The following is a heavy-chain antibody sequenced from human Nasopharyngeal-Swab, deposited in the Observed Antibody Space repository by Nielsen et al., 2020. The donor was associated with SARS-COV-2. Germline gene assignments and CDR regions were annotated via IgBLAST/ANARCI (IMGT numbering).Heavy chain of an antibody. Sequence: GESLKISCAASGCTLSTYSMNWVRQAPGKGLEWVAYISSRSDTTYYADSVQGRFTISRDNAKNSLYLQMNSLRAEDTALYYCAITVAGRAEYFQHWGQGTLVTVSS. J-gene: IGHJ1*01. CDR1: GCTLSTYS. CDR3: AITVAGRAEYFQH. CDR2: ISSRSDTT. V-gene: IGHV3-48*01. D-gene: IGHD6-19*01.